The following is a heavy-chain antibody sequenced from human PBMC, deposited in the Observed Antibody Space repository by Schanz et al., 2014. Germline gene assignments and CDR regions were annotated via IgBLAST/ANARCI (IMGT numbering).Heavy chain of an antibody. J-gene: IGHJ4*02. V-gene: IGHV3-21*02. CDR2: ISTGRYL. D-gene: IGHD3-16*01. CDR1: GFTFSSYS. CDR3: ARDPVEGAPTPYYFDS. Sequence: EVQLVESGGGLVKPGGSLRLSCAASGFTFSSYSLAWVRQAPGKGLEWVSFISTGRYLYYADSVEGGFTISRDNTKNSVFLQMSSLRVEDTGLYFCARDPVEGAPTPYYFDSWGPGTLVTVSS.